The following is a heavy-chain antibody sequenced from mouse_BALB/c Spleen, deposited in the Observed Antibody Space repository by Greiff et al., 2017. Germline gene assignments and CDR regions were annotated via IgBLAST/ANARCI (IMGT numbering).Heavy chain of an antibody. CDR1: GYTFTEYT. CDR2: INPNNGGT. Sequence: EVKLMESGPELVKPGASVKISCKTSGYTFTEYTMHWVKQGHGKSLEWIGGINPNNGGTSYTQKFKGKATFTVDKSSSTAYMQRRSLTSEDTAVYYCTRKGYDYGYFDYWGQGTTLTVSS. D-gene: IGHD2-4*01. J-gene: IGHJ2*01. CDR3: TRKGYDYGYFDY. V-gene: IGHV1-18*01.